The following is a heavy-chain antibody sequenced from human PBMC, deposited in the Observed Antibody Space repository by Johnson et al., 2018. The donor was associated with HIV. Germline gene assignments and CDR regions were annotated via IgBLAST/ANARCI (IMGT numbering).Heavy chain of an antibody. CDR1: GFTFSSYW. CDR2: IKQDGSEK. Sequence: VQLVESGGGLVQPGGSLRLSCAASGFTFSSYWMSWVRQAPGKGLEWVANIKQDGSEKYYVDSVKGRFTISRDNAKNSLYLQMNSVRAEDPAVYYCAAGIGVACRRGNAFDIWGQGTMVTVSS. J-gene: IGHJ3*02. V-gene: IGHV3-7*01. CDR3: AAGIGVACRRGNAFDI. D-gene: IGHD6-19*01.